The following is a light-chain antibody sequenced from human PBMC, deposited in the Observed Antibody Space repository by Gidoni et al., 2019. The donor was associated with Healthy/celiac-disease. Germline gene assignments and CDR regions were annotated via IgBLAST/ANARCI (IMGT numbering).Light chain of an antibody. V-gene: IGKV1-39*01. Sequence: IQMTQSPSSLSASVGARVTITCRASHSISSYLNWYQQKPGKAPKLLIYAASSLQSGVPSRFSGSGSGTDFTITSSRLQAEDFATYYWQQSYRTPRTFGQGTKVEIK. J-gene: IGKJ1*01. CDR3: QQSYRTPRT. CDR1: HSISSY. CDR2: AAS.